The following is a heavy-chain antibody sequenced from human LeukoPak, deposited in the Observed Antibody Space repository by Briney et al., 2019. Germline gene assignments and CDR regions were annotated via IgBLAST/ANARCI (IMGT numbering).Heavy chain of an antibody. Sequence: GRSLRLSCAASGFTFSSYAMHWVRQAPGKGLEWVAVISYDGSNKYYADSVKGRFTISRDNSKNTLYLQMNSLRAEDTAVYYCAGGRDRKAVAGLFDYWGQGTLVTVSS. V-gene: IGHV3-30-3*01. CDR2: ISYDGSNK. D-gene: IGHD6-19*01. CDR3: AGGRDRKAVAGLFDY. J-gene: IGHJ4*02. CDR1: GFTFSSYA.